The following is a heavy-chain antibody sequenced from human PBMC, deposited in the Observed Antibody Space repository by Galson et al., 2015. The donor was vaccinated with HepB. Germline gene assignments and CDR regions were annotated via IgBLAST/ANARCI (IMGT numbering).Heavy chain of an antibody. V-gene: IGHV1-69*13. CDR2: IIPIFGTA. J-gene: IGHJ5*02. D-gene: IGHD6-19*01. Sequence: SVKVSCKASGGTFSSYAISWVRQAPGQGLEWMGGIIPIFGTANYARKFQGRVTITADESTSTAYMELSSLRSEDTAVYYCARQAVAGLVRWFDPWGQGTLVTVSS. CDR1: GGTFSSYA. CDR3: ARQAVAGLVRWFDP.